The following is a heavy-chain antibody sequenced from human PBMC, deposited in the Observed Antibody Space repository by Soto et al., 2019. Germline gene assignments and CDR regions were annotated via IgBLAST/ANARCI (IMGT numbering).Heavy chain of an antibody. CDR1: GYIFSSFY. V-gene: IGHV1-18*01. CDR3: ARDIFGHVDAFGL. D-gene: IGHD3-3*02. J-gene: IGHJ3*01. CDR2: TSGYSGNS. Sequence: ASVKVSCNASGYIFSSFYINWVRHAPGQGLEWMGWTSGYSGNSKYAQKFQGRVTMTTDTSTNTGYMEMRSLTSDDTAVYYCARDIFGHVDAFGLWGQGTMVTVSS.